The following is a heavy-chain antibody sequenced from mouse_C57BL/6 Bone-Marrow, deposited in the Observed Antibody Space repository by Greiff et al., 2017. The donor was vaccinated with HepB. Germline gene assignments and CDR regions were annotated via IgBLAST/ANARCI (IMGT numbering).Heavy chain of an antibody. CDR1: GYSITSGYY. Sequence: EVQRVESGPGLVKPSQSLSLTCSVTGYSITSGYYWNWIRQFPGNKLEWMGYISYDGSNNYNPSLKNRISITRDTSKNQFFLKLNSVTTEDTATYYCARGGGMDYWGQGTSVTVSS. CDR2: ISYDGSN. J-gene: IGHJ4*01. CDR3: ARGGGMDY. V-gene: IGHV3-6*01.